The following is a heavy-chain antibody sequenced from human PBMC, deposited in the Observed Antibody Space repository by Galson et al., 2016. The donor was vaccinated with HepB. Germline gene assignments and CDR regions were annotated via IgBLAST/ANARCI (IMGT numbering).Heavy chain of an antibody. V-gene: IGHV3-23*01. CDR3: AGGYYGSGSYYAY. CDR1: GFTFSSYA. Sequence: SLRLSRAASGFTFSSYAMSWVRQAPGKGLAWVSVISNSGGSTYYADSVKGRFTISRDNSKNTLYLQMNSLRAEDTAVYYCAGGYYGSGSYYAYWGQGTLVTVSS. CDR2: ISNSGGST. D-gene: IGHD3-10*01. J-gene: IGHJ4*02.